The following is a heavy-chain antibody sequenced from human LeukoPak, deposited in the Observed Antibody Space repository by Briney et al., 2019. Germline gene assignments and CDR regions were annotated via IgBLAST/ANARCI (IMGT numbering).Heavy chain of an antibody. Sequence: ASVKVSCKVSGDTLSELPMHWVRQAPGKGVEWMGGFYPEKSERIYAQNLRGRVTMTEETSTDTAFLELSSLTSEDTAVYYCATGNSLGYCKGGRCFNYWGQGTQVIVSS. D-gene: IGHD2-15*01. CDR3: ATGNSLGYCKGGRCFNY. CDR1: GDTLSELP. CDR2: FYPEKSER. J-gene: IGHJ4*02. V-gene: IGHV1-24*01.